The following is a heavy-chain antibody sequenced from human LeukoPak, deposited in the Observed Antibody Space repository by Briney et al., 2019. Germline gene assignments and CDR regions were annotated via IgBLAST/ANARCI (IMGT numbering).Heavy chain of an antibody. CDR3: ARENSGYDYRGRNYYYYMDV. Sequence: PGGSLRLSCAASGFTFSSYWMSWVHQAPGKGLEWVANIKQDGSEKYYVDSLKGRFTISRDNAKNSLYLQMNSLRAEDTAVYYCARENSGYDYRGRNYYYYMDVWGKGTTVTVSS. J-gene: IGHJ6*03. CDR2: IKQDGSEK. D-gene: IGHD5-12*01. CDR1: GFTFSSYW. V-gene: IGHV3-7*01.